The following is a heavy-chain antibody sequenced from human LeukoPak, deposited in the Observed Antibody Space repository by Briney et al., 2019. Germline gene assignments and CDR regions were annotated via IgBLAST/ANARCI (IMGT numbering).Heavy chain of an antibody. CDR1: GFTFSSYV. Sequence: PGGSLRLSCVVSGFTFSSYVMSWVRQAPGNGLEWVSISGTGGGTYYADSVKGRFTISRDNSKNTLYLQMNSLRAEDTAVYYCAKSMGTTILRAFDIWGQGTMVTVSS. CDR2: ISGTGGGT. D-gene: IGHD2/OR15-2a*01. J-gene: IGHJ3*02. V-gene: IGHV3-23*01. CDR3: AKSMGTTILRAFDI.